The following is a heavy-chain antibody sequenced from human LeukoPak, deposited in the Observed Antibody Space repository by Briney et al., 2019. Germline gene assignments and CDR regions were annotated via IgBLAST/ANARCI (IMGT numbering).Heavy chain of an antibody. D-gene: IGHD2-2*01. CDR2: MNPNSGNT. Sequence: ASVKVTCKASGYTFTSYDINWVRQATGQGLEWMGWMNPNSGNTGYAQKFQGRVTMTRNTSISTAYMELSSLRPEDTAVYYCARRYCSSTSCYFPYYYYYYMDVWGKGTTVTISS. J-gene: IGHJ6*03. V-gene: IGHV1-8*01. CDR3: ARRYCSSTSCYFPYYYYYYMDV. CDR1: GYTFTSYD.